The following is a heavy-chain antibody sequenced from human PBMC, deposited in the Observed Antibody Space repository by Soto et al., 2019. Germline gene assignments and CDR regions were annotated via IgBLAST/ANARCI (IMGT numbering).Heavy chain of an antibody. CDR3: ARDLGVGAASDY. D-gene: IGHD1-26*01. CDR1: GYTFTIYA. CDR2: INAGNGNT. Sequence: ASVKVSCTASGYTFTIYAMHWVRQAPGQRLEWMGWINAGNGNTKYSQKFQGRVTITRDTSASTAYMELSSLRSEDTAVYYCARDLGVGAASDYWGQGTLVTVSS. J-gene: IGHJ4*02. V-gene: IGHV1-3*01.